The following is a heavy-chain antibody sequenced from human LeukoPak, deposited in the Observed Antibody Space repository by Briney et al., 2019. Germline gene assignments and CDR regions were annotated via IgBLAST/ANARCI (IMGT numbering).Heavy chain of an antibody. D-gene: IGHD6-19*01. Sequence: SETLSLTCTVSGGSLSSGDYYWSWIRQPPGKGLEWIGYIYYSGSTYYNPSLKSRVTISVDTSKNQFSLKLSSVTAADTAVYYCAGSSGWYVDYWGQGTLVTVSS. CDR1: GGSLSSGDYY. J-gene: IGHJ4*02. CDR2: IYYSGST. V-gene: IGHV4-30-4*08. CDR3: AGSSGWYVDY.